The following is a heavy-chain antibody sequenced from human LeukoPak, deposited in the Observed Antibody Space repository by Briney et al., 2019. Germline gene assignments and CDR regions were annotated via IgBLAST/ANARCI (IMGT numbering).Heavy chain of an antibody. J-gene: IGHJ5*02. Sequence: ASVKVSCKASGYTFTSYGISWVRQAPGQGLEWMGWISAYNGNTNYAQKLQGRVTMTTDTSTSTAYMELSSLRSEDTAVYYCARAPLYCSSTSCYQGSNWFDPWGQGTLVTVSS. CDR3: ARAPLYCSSTSCYQGSNWFDP. D-gene: IGHD2-2*01. CDR2: ISAYNGNT. V-gene: IGHV1-18*01. CDR1: GYTFTSYG.